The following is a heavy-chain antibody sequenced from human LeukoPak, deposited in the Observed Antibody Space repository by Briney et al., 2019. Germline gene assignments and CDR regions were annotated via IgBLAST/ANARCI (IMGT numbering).Heavy chain of an antibody. CDR3: AREGYYGSGLYYYYYMDV. D-gene: IGHD3-10*01. CDR2: IRYDGSNK. CDR1: GFTFSSYG. Sequence: GGSLRLSCAASGFTFSSYGMHWVRQAPGKGLEWVAFIRYDGSNKYYADSVKGRFTISRDNSKNTLYLHVNSLRAEDTAVYYCAREGYYGSGLYYYYYMDVWGKGTTVTVSS. V-gene: IGHV3-30*02. J-gene: IGHJ6*03.